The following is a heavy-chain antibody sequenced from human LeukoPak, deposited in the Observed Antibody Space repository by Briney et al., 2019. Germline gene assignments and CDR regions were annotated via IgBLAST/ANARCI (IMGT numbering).Heavy chain of an antibody. CDR2: IKQDGSEK. Sequence: PGGSLRLSCAASGFTFSSYWMSWVRQAPGKGLEWVANIKQDGSEKYYVDSVKGRFTISRDNAKNSLYLQMNSLRAEDTAVYYCARARRQWLVAYWYFDLWGRGTLVTVSS. D-gene: IGHD6-19*01. J-gene: IGHJ2*01. CDR3: ARARRQWLVAYWYFDL. CDR1: GFTFSSYW. V-gene: IGHV3-7*01.